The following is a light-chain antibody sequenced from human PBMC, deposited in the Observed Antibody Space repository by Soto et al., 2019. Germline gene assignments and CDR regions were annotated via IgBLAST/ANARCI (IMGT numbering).Light chain of an antibody. CDR2: AAS. V-gene: IGKV1D-16*01. Sequence: DIQMTQSPSSVTASVGDRVTITCRASQNIGNWLAWYQQKPRKVPKFLIYAASSLQTGVPSRFSGSRSGRNFTLTISRLEPEDSAVYYCQHYDSSPPYTFGQGTKLEIK. CDR1: QNIGNW. J-gene: IGKJ2*01. CDR3: QHYDSSPPYT.